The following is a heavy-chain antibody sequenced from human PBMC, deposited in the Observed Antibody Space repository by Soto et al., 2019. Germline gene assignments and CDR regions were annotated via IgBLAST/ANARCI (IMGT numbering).Heavy chain of an antibody. D-gene: IGHD3-22*01. CDR1: GFTFSSYW. J-gene: IGHJ4*02. Sequence: GSLRLSCGASGFTFSSYWTYWVRQAPGKGLVWVSRINSDGSITTYADSVKGRFTVSRDNAKKTVFLQMNSLRAEDTAVYYCAREIYDYYDSSGFDYWGQGALVTVSS. V-gene: IGHV3-74*01. CDR3: AREIYDYYDSSGFDY. CDR2: INSDGSIT.